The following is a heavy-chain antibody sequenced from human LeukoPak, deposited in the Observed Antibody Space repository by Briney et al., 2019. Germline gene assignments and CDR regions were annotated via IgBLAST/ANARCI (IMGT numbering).Heavy chain of an antibody. CDR1: GGSLSSDSYY. CDR2: IYTSGTT. V-gene: IGHV4-61*02. CDR3: ARVFDL. Sequence: SETLSLTCTVSGGSLSSDSYYCNWIRQPARKGLEWIGRIYTSGTTNYNPSLKSRVTISVDTSKNQFSLKLSSVTAADTAVYYCARVFDLWGQGTLVTVSS. J-gene: IGHJ5*02.